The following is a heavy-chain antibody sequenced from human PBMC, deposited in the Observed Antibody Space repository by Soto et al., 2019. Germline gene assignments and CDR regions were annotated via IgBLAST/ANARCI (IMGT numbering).Heavy chain of an antibody. CDR3: ARGSFWSGIIYYAGPNWFDP. J-gene: IGHJ5*02. CDR2: INHSGST. D-gene: IGHD3-3*01. CDR1: GGSFSGYY. V-gene: IGHV4-34*01. Sequence: SETLSLTCAVYGGSFSGYYWSWIRQPPGKGLEWIGEINHSGSTNYNPSLKSRVTISVDTSKNQFSLKLSSVTAADTAVYYCARGSFWSGIIYYAGPNWFDPWGQGTLVTVSS.